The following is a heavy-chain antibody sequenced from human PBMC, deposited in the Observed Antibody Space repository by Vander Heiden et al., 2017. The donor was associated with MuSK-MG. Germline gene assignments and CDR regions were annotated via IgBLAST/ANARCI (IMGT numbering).Heavy chain of an antibody. D-gene: IGHD6-6*01. J-gene: IGHJ3*02. CDR3: ASSSPYRDAFDI. Sequence: QVQLVESGGGVVQPGRSLRLSCAASGFTFSSYGMHWVRQAPGKGLEWVAVISYDGSNKYYADSVKGRFTISRDNSKNTLYLQMNSLRAEDTAVYYCASSSPYRDAFDIWGQGTMVTVSS. CDR1: GFTFSSYG. CDR2: ISYDGSNK. V-gene: IGHV3-30*03.